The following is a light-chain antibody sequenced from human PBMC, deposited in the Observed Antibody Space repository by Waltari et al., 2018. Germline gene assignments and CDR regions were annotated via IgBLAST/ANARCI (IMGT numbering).Light chain of an antibody. Sequence: SYVLTQPPSVSVAPGKTAKITCGGTDIQTKTVQWYQPKPGRAPDLFVFDDDKRPSGIPERVSGSNSGSAATLTISRVEPGDEADYYCQVWDADGDHVVFGGGTRLTVL. J-gene: IGLJ3*02. CDR2: DDD. CDR1: DIQTKT. V-gene: IGLV3-21*03. CDR3: QVWDADGDHVV.